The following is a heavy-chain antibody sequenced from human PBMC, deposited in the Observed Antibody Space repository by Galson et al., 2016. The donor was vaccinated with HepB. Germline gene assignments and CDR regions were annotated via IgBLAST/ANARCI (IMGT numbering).Heavy chain of an antibody. CDR3: ARCVDTSMASFDY. Sequence: SLRLSCAASGFTFRTHAVHWVRQAPGKGLEWVGDSKYYPDSVKGRFTISRDNSKNTLYLQMNSLRPEDTAVYYCARCVDTSMASFDYWGQGTLLTGSS. CDR2: SK. CDR1: GFTFRTHA. J-gene: IGHJ4*02. V-gene: IGHV3-30*04. D-gene: IGHD5-18*01.